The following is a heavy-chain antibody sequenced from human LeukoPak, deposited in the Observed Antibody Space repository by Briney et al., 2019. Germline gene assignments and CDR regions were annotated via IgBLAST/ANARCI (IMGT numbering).Heavy chain of an antibody. CDR1: GGSIGIYY. CDR2: MYASGDF. CDR3: ARENSGSYREFDY. D-gene: IGHD1-26*01. V-gene: IGHV4-4*07. J-gene: IGHJ4*02. Sequence: SETLSLTCTVSGGSIGIYYWTWIRQSAGKGLEWLGRMYASGDFNYNPFLKSRVSMSVDTSKNQFSLKLSSVTAADTAVFYCARENSGSYREFDYWGQGTLVTVSS.